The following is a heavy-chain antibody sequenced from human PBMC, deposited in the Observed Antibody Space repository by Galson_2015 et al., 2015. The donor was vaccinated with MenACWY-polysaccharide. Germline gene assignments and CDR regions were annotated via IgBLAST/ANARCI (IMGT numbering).Heavy chain of an antibody. D-gene: IGHD6-19*01. Sequence: SLRLSCAASGFTFDDYAMHWVRQAPGKGLEWVSGISWNSGSIGYADSVKGRFTISRDNAKNSLYLQMNSLRAEDTALYYCAKDIASGWTPQDYYYGMDVWGQGTTVTVSS. CDR2: ISWNSGSI. CDR1: GFTFDDYA. CDR3: AKDIASGWTPQDYYYGMDV. J-gene: IGHJ6*02. V-gene: IGHV3-9*01.